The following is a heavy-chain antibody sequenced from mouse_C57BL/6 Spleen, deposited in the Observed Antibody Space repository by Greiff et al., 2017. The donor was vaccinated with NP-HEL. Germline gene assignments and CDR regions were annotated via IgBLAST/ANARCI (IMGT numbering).Heavy chain of an antibody. CDR2: INPSTGGT. D-gene: IGHD2-1*01. CDR1: GYSFTGYY. CDR3: ARSGYYGNYEFAY. V-gene: IGHV1-42*01. J-gene: IGHJ3*01. Sequence: VQLQQSGPELVKPGASVKISCKASGYSFTGYYMNWVKQSPEKSLEWIGEINPSTGGTTYNQKFKAKATLTVDKSSSTAYMQLKSLTSEDSAVYYCARSGYYGNYEFAYWGQGTLVTVSA.